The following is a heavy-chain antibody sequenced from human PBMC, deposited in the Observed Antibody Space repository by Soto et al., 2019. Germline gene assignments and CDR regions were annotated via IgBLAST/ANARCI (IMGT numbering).Heavy chain of an antibody. Sequence: ASVKVSCKASGYTFTSYYIHXXRQAPGQWLEWMGLINASDGNTKYSQKFQDRVTITRDTSASIAYMEMSSLRSEDTTVYYCARDVSSSIDCWGQGTLVTVSS. D-gene: IGHD6-6*01. CDR1: GYTFTSYY. J-gene: IGHJ4*02. CDR2: INASDGNT. CDR3: ARDVSSSIDC. V-gene: IGHV1-3*01.